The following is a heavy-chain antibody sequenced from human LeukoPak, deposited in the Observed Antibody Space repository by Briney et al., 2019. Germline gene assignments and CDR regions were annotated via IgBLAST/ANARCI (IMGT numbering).Heavy chain of an antibody. CDR1: GYSFTNHD. J-gene: IGHJ4*02. V-gene: IGHV1-3*03. Sequence: ASVKVSCKASGYSFTNHDMHGVRQAPGQSREWMGDINPDNGDTKYPQEFRGGVTITSETSARTDYLELSSLTSEDMAVYYCTLYNFWGRGTLVTVSS. D-gene: IGHD2-2*02. CDR2: INPDNGDT. CDR3: TLYNF.